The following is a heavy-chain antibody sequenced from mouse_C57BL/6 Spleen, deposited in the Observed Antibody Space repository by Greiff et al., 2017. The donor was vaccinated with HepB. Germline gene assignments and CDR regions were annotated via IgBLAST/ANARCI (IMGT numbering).Heavy chain of an antibody. D-gene: IGHD2-3*01. J-gene: IGHJ2*01. V-gene: IGHV1-15*01. CDR3: TRSYDGNYC. CDR1: GYTFTDYE. Sequence: VKLLQSGAELVRPGASVTLSCKASGYTFTDYEMHWVKQTPVHGLEWIGAIDPETGGTAYNQKFKGKAILTADKSSSTAYMELRSLTSEDSAVYYCTRSYDGNYCWGQGTTLTVSS. CDR2: IDPETGGT.